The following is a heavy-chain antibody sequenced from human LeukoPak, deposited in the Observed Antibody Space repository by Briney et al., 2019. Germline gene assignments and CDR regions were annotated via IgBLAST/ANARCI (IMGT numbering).Heavy chain of an antibody. Sequence: GGSLRLSCAASGFTFSNTWMNWVRQAPGKGLEWVGRIRSETDVGTTDYAAPVKGRFTISRDDSQNTLFLQMNSLKIEDTAVYYCTAGSSYRRKEIPHCGQGTLVTVSS. CDR1: GFTFSNTW. CDR2: IRSETDVGTT. CDR3: TAGSSYRRKEIPH. J-gene: IGHJ4*02. D-gene: IGHD3-3*01. V-gene: IGHV3-15*01.